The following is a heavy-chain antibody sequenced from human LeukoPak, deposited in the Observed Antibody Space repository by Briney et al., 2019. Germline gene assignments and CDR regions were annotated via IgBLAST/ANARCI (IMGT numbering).Heavy chain of an antibody. V-gene: IGHV3-48*01. Sequence: GGSLRLSCAGSGFTFKSYGMNWVRQAPGKGLEWVSYISSSSSTIYYADSVKGRFTISRDNAKNSLYLQATSLRAEGTAVNYCARDGGYCSGGSCYVLFEYWGQGTLVTVSS. CDR1: GFTFKSYG. CDR2: ISSSSSTI. D-gene: IGHD2-15*01. J-gene: IGHJ4*02. CDR3: ARDGGYCSGGSCYVLFEY.